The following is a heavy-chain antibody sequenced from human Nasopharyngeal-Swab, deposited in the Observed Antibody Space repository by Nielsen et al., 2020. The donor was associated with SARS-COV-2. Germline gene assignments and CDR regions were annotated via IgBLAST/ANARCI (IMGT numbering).Heavy chain of an antibody. CDR3: TTDYKSGYSLAY. Sequence: GGSLRLSCAASGSTFSNAWMSWVRQAPGKGLEWVGRIKSKTDGGTTDYAAPVKGRFTISRDDSKNTLYLQMNSLKTEDTAVYYCTTDYKSGYSLAYWGQGTLVTVSS. V-gene: IGHV3-15*01. D-gene: IGHD5-18*01. CDR1: GSTFSNAW. J-gene: IGHJ4*02. CDR2: IKSKTDGGTT.